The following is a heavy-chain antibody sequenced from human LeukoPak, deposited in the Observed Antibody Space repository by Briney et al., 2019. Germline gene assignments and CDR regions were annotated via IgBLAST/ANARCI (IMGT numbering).Heavy chain of an antibody. CDR3: ARLTTLFGVVPDYWYFDL. CDR2: IYYSGST. V-gene: IGHV4-39*07. J-gene: IGHJ2*01. CDR1: GGSISSSSYY. Sequence: PSETLSLTCTVSGGSISSSSYYWGWIRQPPGKGLEWIGSIYYSGSTYYNPSLKSRVTISVDTSKNQFSLKLSSVTAADTALYHCARLTTLFGVVPDYWYFDLWGRGTLVTVSS. D-gene: IGHD3-3*01.